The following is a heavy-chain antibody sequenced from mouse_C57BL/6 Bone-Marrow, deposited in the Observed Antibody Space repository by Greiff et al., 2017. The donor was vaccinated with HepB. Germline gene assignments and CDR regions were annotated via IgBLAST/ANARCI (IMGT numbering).Heavy chain of an antibody. J-gene: IGHJ2*01. Sequence: QVQLQQPGAELVMPGASVKLSCKASGYTFTSYWMHWVKQRPGQGLEWIGEIDPSDSYTNYNQKFKGKSTLTVDKSSSTAYMQLSSLTSEDSAVYYCARSGLRDYWGQGTTLTVSS. V-gene: IGHV1-69*01. D-gene: IGHD2-4*01. CDR1: GYTFTSYW. CDR2: IDPSDSYT. CDR3: ARSGLRDY.